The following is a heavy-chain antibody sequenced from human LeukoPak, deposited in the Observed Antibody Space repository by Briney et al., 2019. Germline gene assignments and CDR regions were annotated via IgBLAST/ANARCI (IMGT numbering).Heavy chain of an antibody. D-gene: IGHD3-10*01. V-gene: IGHV4-59*01. CDR2: IYYSGST. Sequence: SETLSLTCTVSGGSISSYYWSWIRQPPGKGLEWIGYIYYSGSTNYNPSLKSRVTISVDTSKNQFSLKLSSVTAADTAVYYCARVVWFGELLSYYYYMDVWGKGTTVTVSS. CDR3: ARVVWFGELLSYYYYMDV. J-gene: IGHJ6*03. CDR1: GGSISSYY.